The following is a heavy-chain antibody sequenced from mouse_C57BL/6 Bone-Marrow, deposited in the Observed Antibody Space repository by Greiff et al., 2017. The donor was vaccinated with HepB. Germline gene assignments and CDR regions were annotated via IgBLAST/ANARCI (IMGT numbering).Heavy chain of an antibody. Sequence: QVQLQQPGAELVKPGASVKMSCKASGYTFTSYWITWVKQRPGQGLEWIGDIYPGSGSTNYNEKFKSKATLTVDTSSSTAYMQLSSLTSEDSAVYYCARGGCYDGYYVGYWYFDVWGTGTTVTVSS. CDR3: ARGGCYDGYYVGYWYFDV. J-gene: IGHJ1*03. V-gene: IGHV1-55*01. CDR2: IYPGSGST. D-gene: IGHD2-3*01. CDR1: GYTFTSYW.